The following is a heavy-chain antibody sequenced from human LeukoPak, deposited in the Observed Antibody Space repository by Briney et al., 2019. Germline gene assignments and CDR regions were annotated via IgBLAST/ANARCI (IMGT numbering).Heavy chain of an antibody. V-gene: IGHV3-48*01. Sequence: GGSLRLSCAASGFTFSSYSMNWVRQAPGKGLERVSYISSSSSTIYYADSVKGRFTISRDDAKNSLYLQMNSLRSEDTAVYYCASHGVAPGGVDYWGQGTLVTISS. J-gene: IGHJ4*02. CDR1: GFTFSSYS. CDR3: ASHGVAPGGVDY. D-gene: IGHD3-3*01. CDR2: ISSSSSTI.